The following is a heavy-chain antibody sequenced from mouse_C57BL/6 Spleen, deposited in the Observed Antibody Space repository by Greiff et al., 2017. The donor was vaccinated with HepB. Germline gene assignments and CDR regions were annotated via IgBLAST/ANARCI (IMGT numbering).Heavy chain of an antibody. V-gene: IGHV7-3*01. D-gene: IGHD1-2*01. CDR2: IRNKANGYTT. CDR3: ASLITTYFDY. Sequence: EVHLVESGGGLVQPGGSLSLSCAASGFTFTDYYMSWVRQPPGKALEWLGFIRNKANGYTTEYSASVNGRFTISRDNSQSILYLQMNALRAEDSATYYCASLITTYFDYWGQGTTLTVSS. CDR1: GFTFTDYY. J-gene: IGHJ2*01.